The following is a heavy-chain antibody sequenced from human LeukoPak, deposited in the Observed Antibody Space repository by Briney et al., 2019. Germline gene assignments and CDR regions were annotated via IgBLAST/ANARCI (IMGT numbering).Heavy chain of an antibody. CDR3: ARTSPYDYIWGSYRYAFDI. CDR1: GYTFTGYY. CDR2: INPNSGGT. V-gene: IGHV1-2*02. D-gene: IGHD3-16*02. J-gene: IGHJ3*02. Sequence: ASVKVSCKASGYTFTGYYMHWVRQAPGQGLEWMGWINPNSGGTNYAQKFQGRVTMTRDTSISTAYMELSRLRSDDTAVYYCARTSPYDYIWGSYRYAFDIWGQGTMVTVSS.